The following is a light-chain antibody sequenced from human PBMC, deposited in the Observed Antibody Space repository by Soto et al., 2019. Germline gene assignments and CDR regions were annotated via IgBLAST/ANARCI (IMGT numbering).Light chain of an antibody. J-gene: IGLJ3*02. Sequence: QSVLTQPPSVSGAPGQRVTISCTGSSSDIGAGYHVHWYQQLPGTAPKLLIYGNNNRPSGVPDRFSGSKSGTSASLAITGLQAEDEAGYYCPSYCSSLSGSVFGGGTKLTVL. CDR3: PSYCSSLSGSV. CDR1: SSDIGAGYH. CDR2: GNN. V-gene: IGLV1-40*01.